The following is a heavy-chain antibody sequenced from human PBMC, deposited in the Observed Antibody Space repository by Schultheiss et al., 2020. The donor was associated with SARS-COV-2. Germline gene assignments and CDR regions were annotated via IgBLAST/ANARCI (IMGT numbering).Heavy chain of an antibody. CDR2: ISGSGGST. V-gene: IGHV3-23*01. Sequence: GGSLRLSCAASGFTFSNAWMNWVRQAPGKGLEWVSAISGSGGSTYYADSVKGRFTISRDNSKNTLYLQMNSLRAEDTAVYYCAKVSYCGGDCYGYFQHWGQGTLVTVSS. CDR3: AKVSYCGGDCYGYFQH. CDR1: GFTFSNAW. D-gene: IGHD2-21*02. J-gene: IGHJ1*01.